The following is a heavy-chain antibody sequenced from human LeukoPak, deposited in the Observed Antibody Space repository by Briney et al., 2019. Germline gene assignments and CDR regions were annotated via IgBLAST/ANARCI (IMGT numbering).Heavy chain of an antibody. J-gene: IGHJ5*02. Sequence: GGSLRLSCAASGFTVSSNYISWVRQAPGKGLEWVSVIYSGGSTYYADSVKGRFTISRDNSKNTLYLQMNSLRAEDTAVYYCARERVYSSSWYTGNWFDPWGQGTLVTVSS. CDR3: ARERVYSSSWYTGNWFDP. V-gene: IGHV3-53*01. CDR2: IYSGGST. CDR1: GFTVSSNY. D-gene: IGHD6-13*01.